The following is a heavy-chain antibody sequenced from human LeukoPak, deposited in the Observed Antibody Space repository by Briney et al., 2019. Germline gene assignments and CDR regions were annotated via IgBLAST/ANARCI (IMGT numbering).Heavy chain of an antibody. D-gene: IGHD4-4*01. V-gene: IGHV4-34*01. Sequence: ETLSLTCAVYGGSFSGCYWSWIRQPPGKGLEWIGEINHSGSTNYNPSLKSRVTISVDTSKNQFSLKLSSVTAADTAVYYCASEANDYSNYRRWFDPWGQGTLVTVSS. CDR2: INHSGST. J-gene: IGHJ5*02. CDR1: GGSFSGCY. CDR3: ASEANDYSNYRRWFDP.